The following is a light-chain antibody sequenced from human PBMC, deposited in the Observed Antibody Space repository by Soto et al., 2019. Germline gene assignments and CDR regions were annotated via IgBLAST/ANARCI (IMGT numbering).Light chain of an antibody. CDR2: KAS. CDR3: QQYNRYPWT. Sequence: DIQMTQSPSTLSASVGDRVTITCRASQSINNRLVWYQQKPGIDPQLLMYKASNLESVVPSRFSGSGSGTDFAPTISSLQPDDFANYYRQQYNRYPWTFGQGTKVEIK. J-gene: IGKJ1*01. CDR1: QSINNR. V-gene: IGKV1-5*03.